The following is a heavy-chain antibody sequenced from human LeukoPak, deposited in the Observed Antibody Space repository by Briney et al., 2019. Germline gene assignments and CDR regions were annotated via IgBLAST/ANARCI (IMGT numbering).Heavy chain of an antibody. Sequence: LSLTCTVSGGSISSSDYYWGWIRQAPGKGLEWVAVISYDGSNKYYADSVKGRFTISRDNSKNTLYLQMNSLRAEDTAVYYCAKAVRDYYDSSGYPPVYWGQGTLVTVSS. V-gene: IGHV3-30*18. D-gene: IGHD3-22*01. CDR2: ISYDGSNK. J-gene: IGHJ4*02. CDR1: GGSISSSD. CDR3: AKAVRDYYDSSGYPPVY.